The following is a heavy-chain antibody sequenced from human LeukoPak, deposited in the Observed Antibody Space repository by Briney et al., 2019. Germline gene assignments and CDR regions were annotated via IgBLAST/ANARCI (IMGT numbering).Heavy chain of an antibody. CDR1: GGSISSYY. J-gene: IGHJ4*02. CDR3: ARVKWLQLRGFDY. CDR2: IYYSGST. Sequence: SETLSLTCTVSGGSISSYYWSWIRQPPGKGLEWIGSIYYSGSTYYNPSLKSRVTISVDTSKNQFSLKLSSVTAADTAVYYCARVKWLQLRGFDYWGQGTLVTVSS. D-gene: IGHD5-24*01. V-gene: IGHV4-59*12.